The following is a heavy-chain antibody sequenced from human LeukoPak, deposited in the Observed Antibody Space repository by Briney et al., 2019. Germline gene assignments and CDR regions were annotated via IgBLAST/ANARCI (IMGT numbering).Heavy chain of an antibody. CDR3: ARGVYGDSKGPFDY. J-gene: IGHJ4*02. CDR1: GGSISSSSYY. V-gene: IGHV4-61*05. CDR2: IYYSGST. Sequence: SETLSLTCTVSGGSISSSSYYWGWIRQPPGKGLEWIGYIYYSGSTNYNPSLKSRVTISVDTSKNQVSLKLSSVTAADTAVYYCARGVYGDSKGPFDYWGQGTLVTVSS. D-gene: IGHD4-17*01.